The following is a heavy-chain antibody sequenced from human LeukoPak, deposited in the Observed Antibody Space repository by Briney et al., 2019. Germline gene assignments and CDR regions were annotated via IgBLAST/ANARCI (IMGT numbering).Heavy chain of an antibody. CDR1: GYTFTSYG. J-gene: IGHJ5*02. Sequence: ASVKVSCKASGYTFTSYGISWVRQAPGQGLEWMGWISAYNGNTNYAQKLQGRVTMTTDTSTSTAYMELRSLRSDDTAVYYCARAHYGFWSGSHSRFDPWGQGTLVTVSS. V-gene: IGHV1-18*01. CDR2: ISAYNGNT. CDR3: ARAHYGFWSGSHSRFDP. D-gene: IGHD3-3*01.